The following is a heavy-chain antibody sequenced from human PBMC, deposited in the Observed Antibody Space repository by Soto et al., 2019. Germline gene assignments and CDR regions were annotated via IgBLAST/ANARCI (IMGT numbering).Heavy chain of an antibody. Sequence: EVLLLESGGGLVQPGGSLRLSCAASGFTFSSYAMNWVRQAPGKGLEWVSVISGSDSGTYYADSVKGRFTISRDNSKNTLYVQMNSLRAEDTAVYYCAKAISGYNAPLDHWGQGTRVTVSS. CDR2: ISGSDSGT. D-gene: IGHD5-12*01. V-gene: IGHV3-23*01. CDR3: AKAISGYNAPLDH. J-gene: IGHJ4*02. CDR1: GFTFSSYA.